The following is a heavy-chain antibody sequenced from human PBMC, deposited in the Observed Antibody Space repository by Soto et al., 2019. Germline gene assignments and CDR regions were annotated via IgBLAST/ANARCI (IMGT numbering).Heavy chain of an antibody. CDR3: ARGARDSSGYYSIDY. D-gene: IGHD3-22*01. CDR2: INHSGST. Sequence: PSETLSLTCAVYGGSFSGYYWSWIRQPPGKGLEWIGEINHSGSTNYNPSLKSRAIISVDTSKNQFSLKLRSVSAADTAVYYCARGARDSSGYYSIDYWGQGTQVTVSS. J-gene: IGHJ4*02. CDR1: GGSFSGYY. V-gene: IGHV4-34*01.